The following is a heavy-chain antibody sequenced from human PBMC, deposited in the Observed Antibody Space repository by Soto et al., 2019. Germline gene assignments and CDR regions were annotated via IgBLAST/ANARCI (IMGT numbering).Heavy chain of an antibody. Sequence: ASVKVSCKSQGYIFTKYGIGWVRQAPGHGLEWMGLINVYNGDRKVAQKFQDRVSMTTDTATDTAYMELKSLRSGDTAVYYCARLQLGGDRMLNWFDPWGQGTLVTVSS. D-gene: IGHD2-21*02. J-gene: IGHJ5*02. CDR1: GYIFTKYG. CDR3: ARLQLGGDRMLNWFDP. V-gene: IGHV1-18*01. CDR2: INVYNGDR.